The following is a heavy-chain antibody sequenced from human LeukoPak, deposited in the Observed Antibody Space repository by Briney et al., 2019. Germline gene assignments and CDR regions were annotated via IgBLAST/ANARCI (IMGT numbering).Heavy chain of an antibody. V-gene: IGHV3-9*03. D-gene: IGHD6-19*01. CDR1: GFTFDDYA. CDR2: ISWNSGSI. J-gene: IGHJ4*02. Sequence: GGSLRLSCAAPGFTFDDYAMHWVRQAPGKGLEWVSGISWNSGSIDYADSVKGRFSISRDNARNSLFLQMNSLRPEDMAFYYCAKSGYSNGWYAIDYWGQGTLVTVSS. CDR3: AKSGYSNGWYAIDY.